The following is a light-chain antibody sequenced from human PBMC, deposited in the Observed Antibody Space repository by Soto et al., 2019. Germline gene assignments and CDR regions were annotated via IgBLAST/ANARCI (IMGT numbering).Light chain of an antibody. CDR1: QGISNY. CDR2: AAS. V-gene: IGKV1-27*01. J-gene: IGKJ4*01. Sequence: DIQMTQSPSSLSASVGDRVTITCRASQGISNYLAWYQQKPGKVPKLLIYAASTLQSGVPSRFSGSGSGTDFTLPISSLQPEDVATYYCQKYNRAPITFGGGTKVEIK. CDR3: QKYNRAPIT.